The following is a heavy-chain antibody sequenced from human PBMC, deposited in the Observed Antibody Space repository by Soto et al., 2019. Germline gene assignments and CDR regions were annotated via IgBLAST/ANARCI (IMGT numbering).Heavy chain of an antibody. CDR3: ARGSEPAYSSWYVNGDY. Sequence: QVQHVQSGAEVKKPGASVKVSCKTSGYTFTSYAIHWVRQAPGQRPEWMGWINAGNGNTKYSQKFQGSVTITRDTSASTAYMEVSRLRFEDRAVYYCARGSEPAYSSWYVNGDYWGQGTLVTVSS. CDR1: GYTFTSYA. CDR2: INAGNGNT. D-gene: IGHD6-13*01. V-gene: IGHV1-3*01. J-gene: IGHJ4*02.